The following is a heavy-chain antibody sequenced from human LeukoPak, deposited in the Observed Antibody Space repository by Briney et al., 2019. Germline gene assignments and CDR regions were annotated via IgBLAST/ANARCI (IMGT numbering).Heavy chain of an antibody. CDR1: GFTFSSYD. D-gene: IGHD3-22*01. CDR2: IGTAGDT. Sequence: GGSLRLSGAASGFTFSSYDMPWVRQATGKGLEWVSAIGTAGDTYYPGSVKGRFTISRENAKNSLYLQMNSLRAGDTAVYYCARNYYDSSGYDYFDYWGQGTLVTVSS. V-gene: IGHV3-13*01. CDR3: ARNYYDSSGYDYFDY. J-gene: IGHJ4*02.